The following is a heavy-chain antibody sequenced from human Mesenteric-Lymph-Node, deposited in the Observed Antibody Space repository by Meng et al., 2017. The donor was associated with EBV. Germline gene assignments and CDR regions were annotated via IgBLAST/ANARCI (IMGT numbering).Heavy chain of an antibody. CDR2: IYYSGST. Sequence: QGQRQESGPGLVKPSGTLSLTCAVSGGSIRSSNWWSWVRQLPGKGLEWIGSIYYSGSTYYNPSLKSRVTISVDTSKNQFSLKLSSVTAADTAVYYCARGQWSSSWYFLDYWGQGTLVTGLL. D-gene: IGHD6-13*01. CDR1: GGSIRSSNW. V-gene: IGHV4-4*02. J-gene: IGHJ4*02. CDR3: ARGQWSSSWYFLDY.